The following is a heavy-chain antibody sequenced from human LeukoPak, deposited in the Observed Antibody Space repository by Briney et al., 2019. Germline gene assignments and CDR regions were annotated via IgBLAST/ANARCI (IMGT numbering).Heavy chain of an antibody. Sequence: GGALRLSCAGPGFTFSDYYMRWVRQGPGKGLGWGSYISSSSSYTNYADSVKGRFTISRDNAKNSLYLQMNSLRAEDTAVYYCARDHTDSSGFFDYWGQGTLVTVSS. V-gene: IGHV3-11*05. CDR1: GFTFSDYY. J-gene: IGHJ4*02. CDR2: ISSSSSYT. CDR3: ARDHTDSSGFFDY. D-gene: IGHD3-22*01.